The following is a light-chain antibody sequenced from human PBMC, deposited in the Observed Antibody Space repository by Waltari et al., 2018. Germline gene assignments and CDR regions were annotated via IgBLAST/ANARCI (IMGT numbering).Light chain of an antibody. CDR1: SSAVGGYNY. J-gene: IGLJ1*01. Sequence: QSALTQPRSVSGSPGQSVTIPCTGTSSAVGGYNYVSWYRQHPGKAPKLMIHDVSKRPSGVPDRFSGSKSGNTASLTISGLQAEDEADYYCCSYAGSFTYVFGTGTKVTVL. CDR3: CSYAGSFTYV. CDR2: DVS. V-gene: IGLV2-11*01.